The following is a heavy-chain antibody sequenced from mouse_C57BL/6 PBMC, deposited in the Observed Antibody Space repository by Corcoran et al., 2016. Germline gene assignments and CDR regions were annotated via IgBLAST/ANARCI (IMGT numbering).Heavy chain of an antibody. CDR1: GYTFTEYT. D-gene: IGHD1-1*01. J-gene: IGHJ2*01. Sequence: QVQMQQSGAELVKPGASVKLSCKASGYTFTEYTIHWVKQRSGQGLEWIGWFYPGSGSIKYNEKFKDKATLTADKSSSTVYMELSRLTSEDSAVYFCARHEALTTVVASYYFDYWGQGTTLTVSS. CDR3: ARHEALTTVVASYYFDY. CDR2: FYPGSGSI. V-gene: IGHV1-62-2*01.